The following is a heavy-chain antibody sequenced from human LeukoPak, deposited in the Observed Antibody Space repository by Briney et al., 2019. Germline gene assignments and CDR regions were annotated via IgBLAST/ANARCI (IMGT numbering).Heavy chain of an antibody. CDR3: ARDRLTPMVRGSLDY. CDR2: INHSGST. D-gene: IGHD3-10*01. V-gene: IGHV4-34*01. J-gene: IGHJ4*02. Sequence: PSETLSLTCAVYGGSFSGYYWNWIRQPPGKGLEWIGEINHSGSTNYNPSLKSRVTISVDTSKNQFSLKLSSVTAADTAVYYCARDRLTPMVRGSLDYWGQGTLVTVSS. CDR1: GGSFSGYY.